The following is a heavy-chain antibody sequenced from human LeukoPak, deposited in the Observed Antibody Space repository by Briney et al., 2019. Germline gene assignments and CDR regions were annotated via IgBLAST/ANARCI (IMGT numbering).Heavy chain of an antibody. D-gene: IGHD4-11*01. CDR2: ISSSGSTI. V-gene: IGHV3-48*03. CDR3: ARGTTVTWKPVDF. CDR1: GFTFSSYE. J-gene: IGHJ4*02. Sequence: GGSLRLSCAASGFTFSSYEMNWVRQAPGKGLEWVSYISSSGSTIYYADSVKGRFTISRDNSKNTLYLQMNSLGAEDTAVYYCARGTTVTWKPVDFWGQGTLVTVSS.